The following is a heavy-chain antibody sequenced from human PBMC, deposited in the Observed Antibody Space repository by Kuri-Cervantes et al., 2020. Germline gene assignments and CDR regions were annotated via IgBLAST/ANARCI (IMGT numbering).Heavy chain of an antibody. Sequence: LSLTCAASGFTFSSYGMHWVRQAPGKGLEWVAVISYDGSNKYYADSVKGRFTISRDNAKNSLYLQMNSLRDEDTAVYYCARGNRHFYDSSGLNFDYWGQGTLVTVSS. CDR1: GFTFSSYG. D-gene: IGHD3-22*01. CDR2: ISYDGSNK. J-gene: IGHJ4*02. CDR3: ARGNRHFYDSSGLNFDY. V-gene: IGHV3-30*03.